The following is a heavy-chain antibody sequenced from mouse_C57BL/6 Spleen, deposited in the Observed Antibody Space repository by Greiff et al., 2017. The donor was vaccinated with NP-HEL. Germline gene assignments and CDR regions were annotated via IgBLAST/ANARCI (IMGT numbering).Heavy chain of an antibody. CDR2: IYPYNGVS. V-gene: IGHV1-31*01. CDR1: GYSFTGYY. D-gene: IGHD1-1*01. Sequence: DVQLQESGPELVKPGASVKISCKASGYSFTGYYMHRVKQSHGNILDWIGYIYPYNGVSSYNQKFKGKATLTVDKSSSTAYMELRSLTSEDSAVYYCARGGYGSNFDYWGQGTTLTVSS. CDR3: ARGGYGSNFDY. J-gene: IGHJ2*01.